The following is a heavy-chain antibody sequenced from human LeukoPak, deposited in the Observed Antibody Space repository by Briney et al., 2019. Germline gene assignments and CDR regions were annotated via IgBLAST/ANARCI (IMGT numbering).Heavy chain of an antibody. CDR3: ARRTSNGYYYWFDP. CDR2: IYYSGSI. D-gene: IGHD3-22*01. CDR1: GGSISSSSYY. V-gene: IGHV4-39*01. Sequence: PSETLSLTCTVSGGSISSSSYYWGWIRQPPGKGLGWIGNIYYSGSIYYNPSLESRVTIFVDTPKNQFSLNLSSVTAADTAVYYCARRTSNGYYYWFDPWGQGTLVTVSS. J-gene: IGHJ5*02.